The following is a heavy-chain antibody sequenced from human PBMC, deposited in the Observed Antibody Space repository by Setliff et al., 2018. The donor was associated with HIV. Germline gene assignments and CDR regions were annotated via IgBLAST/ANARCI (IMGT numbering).Heavy chain of an antibody. J-gene: IGHJ6*03. CDR1: GGSFSDYS. V-gene: IGHV4-34*01. D-gene: IGHD6-13*01. Sequence: PSETLSLTCAVYGGSFSDYSWTWIRQPPGRGLEWIGEINHSGSTSYNPSLKSRVSMSVDTSKNQFSLKLSSVTAADTAIFYCARATTGYSSIWYRNGLTYCYYMDVWGRGTKVTVSS. CDR3: ARATTGYSSIWYRNGLTYCYYMDV. CDR2: INHSGST.